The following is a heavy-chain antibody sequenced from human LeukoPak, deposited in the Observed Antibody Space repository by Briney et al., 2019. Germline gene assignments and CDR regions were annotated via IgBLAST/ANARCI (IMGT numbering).Heavy chain of an antibody. CDR1: GFTFSSNA. J-gene: IGHJ4*02. V-gene: IGHV3-23*01. CDR2: ISGSGDDT. CDR3: ARKRGGGSASSVKFDY. Sequence: GGSLRLSCADSGFTFSSNAMNWVRQAPGKGLDWVSIISGSGDDTYYADSVKGRFTISRDNSKNTLYLQMNSLRAEDTAVYYCARKRGGGSASSVKFDYWGQGTLVTVSS. D-gene: IGHD2-15*01.